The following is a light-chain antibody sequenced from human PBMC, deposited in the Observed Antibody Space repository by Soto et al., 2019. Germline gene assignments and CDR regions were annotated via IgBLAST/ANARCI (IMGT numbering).Light chain of an antibody. V-gene: IGKV3-11*01. CDR1: QSVSRY. CDR3: QQRSNWSTKNT. Sequence: EIGFTLSPATVSLSPGERATLSCRASQSVSRYLAWYQQKPGQAPRPLIYDASNGATGIPARFSGSGSGTDFTLTISSLVPEDFAVYYCQQRSNWSTKNTFGQGTRLEIK. J-gene: IGKJ5*01. CDR2: DAS.